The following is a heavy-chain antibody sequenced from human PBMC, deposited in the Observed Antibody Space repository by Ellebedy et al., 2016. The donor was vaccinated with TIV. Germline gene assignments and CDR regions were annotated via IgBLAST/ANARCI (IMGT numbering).Heavy chain of an antibody. V-gene: IGHV5-51*01. Sequence: GESLKISCKVSGYSFTSYWIGWVRQMPGKGLEWMGLIYPGDSDIKYSPSFQGQVTISADKSISTAYLQWSSLTASDTAMYYCARPRGDDHNTYHFDYWGQGTLVTVSS. CDR3: ARPRGDDHNTYHFDY. J-gene: IGHJ4*02. CDR2: IYPGDSDI. D-gene: IGHD5-24*01. CDR1: GYSFTSYW.